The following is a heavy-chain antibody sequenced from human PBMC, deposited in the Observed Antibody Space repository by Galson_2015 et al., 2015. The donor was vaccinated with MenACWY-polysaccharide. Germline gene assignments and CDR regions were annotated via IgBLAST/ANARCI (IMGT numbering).Heavy chain of an antibody. CDR2: IWYDGSNK. V-gene: IGHV3-33*01. J-gene: IGHJ4*02. CDR3: ARGRVVEMATNNFDY. CDR1: GFTFSSYG. D-gene: IGHD5-24*01. Sequence: SLRLSCAASGFTFSSYGMHWVRQAPGKGLEWVAVIWYDGSNKYYADSVKGRFTISRDNSKNTLYLQMNSLRAEDTAVYYCARGRVVEMATNNFDYWGQGTLVTVSS.